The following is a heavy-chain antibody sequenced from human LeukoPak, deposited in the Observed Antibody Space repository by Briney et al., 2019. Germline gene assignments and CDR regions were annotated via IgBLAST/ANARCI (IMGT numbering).Heavy chain of an antibody. CDR1: GGTFSSYA. CDR3: AREAGDGYNLGAFDI. V-gene: IGHV1-69*13. J-gene: IGHJ3*02. Sequence: GASGKVSCKASGGTFSSYAISWVRQAPGQGLEWMGGIIPIFGTANYAQKFQGRVTITADESTSTAYMELSSLRSEDTAVYYCAREAGDGYNLGAFDIWGQGTMVTVSS. CDR2: IIPIFGTA. D-gene: IGHD5-24*01.